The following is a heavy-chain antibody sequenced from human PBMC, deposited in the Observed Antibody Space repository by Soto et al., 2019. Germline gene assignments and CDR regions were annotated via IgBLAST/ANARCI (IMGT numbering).Heavy chain of an antibody. D-gene: IGHD2-21*01. J-gene: IGHJ5*02. CDR1: GFTFSNYW. CDR3: ARVAVRAYWFDP. Sequence: GGSLRLSCAASGFTFSNYWMHWIRQAPGEGLVWVSRINMDGTTTNYADSVEGRFTISRDNARNTLWLQMNSLRADDTAVYYCARVAVRAYWFDPWGQGTLVTVSS. V-gene: IGHV3-74*01. CDR2: INMDGTTT.